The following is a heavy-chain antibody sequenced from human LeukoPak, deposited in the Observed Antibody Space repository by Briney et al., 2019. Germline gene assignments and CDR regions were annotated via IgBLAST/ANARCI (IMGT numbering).Heavy chain of an antibody. CDR1: GFTFSSYA. V-gene: IGHV3-30-3*01. J-gene: IGHJ6*02. Sequence: PGRSLRLSCAASGFTFSSYAMHWVRQAPGKGLEWVAVISYDGSNKYYADSVKGRFTISRDNSKNTLYLQMNSLGAEDTAVYYCARYCSSTSCYLDYYYGMDVWGQGTTVTVSS. CDR3: ARYCSSTSCYLDYYYGMDV. CDR2: ISYDGSNK. D-gene: IGHD2-2*01.